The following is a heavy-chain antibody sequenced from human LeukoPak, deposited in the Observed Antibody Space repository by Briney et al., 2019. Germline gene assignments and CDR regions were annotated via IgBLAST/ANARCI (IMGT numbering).Heavy chain of an antibody. D-gene: IGHD2-15*01. CDR2: ISGSGGST. CDR3: AREGVVVAATGAFDP. V-gene: IGHV3-23*01. J-gene: IGHJ5*02. Sequence: GGSLRLSCAASGFTFSSYAMSWVRHAPGKGLEWVSAISGSGGSTYYADSVKGRFTISRDNSKNTLYLQMNSLRAEDTAVYYCAREGVVVAATGAFDPWGQGTLVTVSS. CDR1: GFTFSSYA.